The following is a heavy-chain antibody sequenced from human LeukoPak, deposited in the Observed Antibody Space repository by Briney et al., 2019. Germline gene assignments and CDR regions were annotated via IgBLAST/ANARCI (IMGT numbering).Heavy chain of an antibody. Sequence: GASVKVSSKASLYTFTRSGWYPYCLRHAPEEGVECVGWLHPNNDATGYAQQFQGRVAMTTDPSISTAYMELSRLRPDDTAIYYCARDGPAQMVDFDYWGQGTLVTVSS. J-gene: IGHJ4*02. CDR2: LHPNNDAT. CDR1: LYTFTRSGWY. D-gene: IGHD3-10*01. CDR3: ARDGPAQMVDFDY. V-gene: IGHV1-2*02.